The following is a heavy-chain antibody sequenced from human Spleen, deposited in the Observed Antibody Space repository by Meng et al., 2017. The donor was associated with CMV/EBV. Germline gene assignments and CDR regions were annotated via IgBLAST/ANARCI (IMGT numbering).Heavy chain of an antibody. D-gene: IGHD2-2*02. CDR2: TSYSGDT. CDR1: ISRADYS. J-gene: IGHJ4*02. V-gene: IGHV4-30-4*08. Sequence: ISRADYSWGWIRQPPGKGLEWIGYTSYSGDTHYNPSLKSRVSISLDTSKNQFSLKLTSVTAADTAVYYCASYDCNSASRYRRSFDFWGQGTLVTVSS. CDR3: ASYDCNSASRYRRSFDF.